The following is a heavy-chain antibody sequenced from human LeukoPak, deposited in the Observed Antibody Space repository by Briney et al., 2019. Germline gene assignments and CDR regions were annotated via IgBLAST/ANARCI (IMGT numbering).Heavy chain of an antibody. CDR2: ISANGGST. D-gene: IGHD6-13*01. J-gene: IGHJ4*02. CDR1: GFTFGTYA. V-gene: IGHV3-64D*06. CDR3: VKDLYKGDSASWYFFHY. Sequence: KSGGSLRLSCAASGFTFGTYAMNWVRHAPGKGLEYVSAISANGGSTYYADSVKGRFTISRDTSKNTLYLQMSSLRAEDTAMYHCVKDLYKGDSASWYFFHYWGQGTLVTVSS.